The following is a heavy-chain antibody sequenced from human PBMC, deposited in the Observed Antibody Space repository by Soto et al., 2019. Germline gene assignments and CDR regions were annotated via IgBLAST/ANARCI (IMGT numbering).Heavy chain of an antibody. J-gene: IGHJ2*01. V-gene: IGHV4-31*03. CDR1: GYYITSGYHY. CDR2: IHYSGTT. D-gene: IGHD2-21*02. Sequence: PSETLSLTCPFSGYYITSGYHYLAWARQHPETGLEWLGYIHYSGTTDYNPSLKSRLTVSVDTSKNQFSLSLSSVTAADTAIYYCAALTATYWNFSSWGRGTLVTVS. CDR3: AALTATYWNFSS.